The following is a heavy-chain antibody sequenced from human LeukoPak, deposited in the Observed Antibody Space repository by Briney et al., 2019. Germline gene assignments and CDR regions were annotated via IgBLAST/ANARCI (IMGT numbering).Heavy chain of an antibody. CDR1: GGCLSSSSYY. D-gene: IGHD3-22*01. CDR2: IYYSGST. Sequence: SETLSLTCTVSGGCLSSSSYYWGWIRQPPGKGLEWVGSIYYSGSTYYNPSLKSRVTISVDTSKNQFSLKLSSVTAADTAVYYCASQSHYYYDSSGARRGFDYWGQGTLVTVSS. V-gene: IGHV4-39*01. J-gene: IGHJ4*02. CDR3: ASQSHYYYDSSGARRGFDY.